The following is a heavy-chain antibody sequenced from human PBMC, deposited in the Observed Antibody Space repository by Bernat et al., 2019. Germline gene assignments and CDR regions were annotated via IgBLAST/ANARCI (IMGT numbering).Heavy chain of an antibody. J-gene: IGHJ6*03. CDR1: GGSISSSSYY. Sequence: QLQLQESGPGLVKPSETLSLTCTVSGGSISSSSYYWGWIRQPPGKGLEWIGSIYYSGSTYYNPSLKSRVTISVDTSKNQFSLKLSSVTAADTAVYYCASTVMIVVVPAATLNCMDVWGKGTTVTVSS. CDR2: IYYSGST. V-gene: IGHV4-39*01. D-gene: IGHD2-2*01. CDR3: ASTVMIVVVPAATLNCMDV.